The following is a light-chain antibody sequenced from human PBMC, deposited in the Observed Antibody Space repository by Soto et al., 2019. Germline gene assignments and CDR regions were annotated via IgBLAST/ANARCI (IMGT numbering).Light chain of an antibody. CDR3: QQYGSSPPIT. CDR1: QSVSSSY. CDR2: GAA. J-gene: IGKJ5*01. V-gene: IGKV3-20*01. Sequence: EIVLKQSPGTLSLSPGERATLSCRASQSVSSSYLAWYQQKPGQAPRLLIYGAASRATGIPDRFSGSGSGTDFALTISRREPEDVAVDYCQQYGSSPPITFGQGTRLEIK.